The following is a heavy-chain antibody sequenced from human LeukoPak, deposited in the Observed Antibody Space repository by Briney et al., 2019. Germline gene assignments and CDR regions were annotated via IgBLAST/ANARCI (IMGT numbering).Heavy chain of an antibody. CDR1: GYTFTSYA. CDR3: ARGGTTVVRGYYYYYMDV. J-gene: IGHJ6*03. V-gene: IGHV1-3*03. D-gene: IGHD4-23*01. CDR2: INAGNGNT. Sequence: GASVKVSCKASGYTFTSYAMHWVRQAPGQRLEWMGWINAGNGNTKYSQEFQGRVTITRDTSASTAYMELSSLRSEDMAVYYCARGGTTVVRGYYYYYMDVWGKGTTVTVSS.